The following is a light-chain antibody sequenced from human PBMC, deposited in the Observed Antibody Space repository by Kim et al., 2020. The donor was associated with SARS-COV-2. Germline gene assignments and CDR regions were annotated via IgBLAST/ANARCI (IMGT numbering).Light chain of an antibody. CDR1: SSDVGGYNY. Sequence: QSALTQSPSASGSPGQSVTISCTGTSSDVGGYNYVSWYQQHPGKAPKLMIYEVSKRPSGVPDRFSGSKSGNTASLTVSGLQAEDEADYYCSSYAGTNWVFGGGTQLTVL. V-gene: IGLV2-8*01. CDR2: EVS. CDR3: SSYAGTNWV. J-gene: IGLJ3*02.